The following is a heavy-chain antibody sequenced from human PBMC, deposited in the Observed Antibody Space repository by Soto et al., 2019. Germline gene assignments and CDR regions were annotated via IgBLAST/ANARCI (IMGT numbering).Heavy chain of an antibody. CDR3: ARDSGRLDY. J-gene: IGHJ4*02. V-gene: IGHV3-11*05. CDR2: ISSSRSIT. Sequence: ESGGGLVKPGGSLRLSCAASGFTFSDYYMSWIRQAPGKGLEWVSYISSSRSITNYADSVKGRFTISKDNARNSLSLQMNSLRAEDTAVYYCARDSGRLDYWGQGALVTVSS. CDR1: GFTFSDYY.